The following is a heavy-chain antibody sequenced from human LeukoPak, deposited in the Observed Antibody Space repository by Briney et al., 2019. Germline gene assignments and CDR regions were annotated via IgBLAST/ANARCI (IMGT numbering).Heavy chain of an antibody. CDR3: AKDITIFGVVIIGGMDV. Sequence: PGGSLRLSCAASGFTFSSYGMHWVRQAPGKGLEWVAVISYDGSNKYYADSVKGRFTISRDSSKNTLYLQMNSLRAEDTAVYYCAKDITIFGVVIIGGMDVWGQGTTVTVSS. CDR2: ISYDGSNK. CDR1: GFTFSSYG. V-gene: IGHV3-30*18. J-gene: IGHJ6*02. D-gene: IGHD3-3*01.